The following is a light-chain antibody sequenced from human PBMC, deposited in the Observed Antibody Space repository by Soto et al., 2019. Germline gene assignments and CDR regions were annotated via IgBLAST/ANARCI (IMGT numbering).Light chain of an antibody. J-gene: IGKJ1*01. Sequence: IPLTQSPSSLTASVGDRVTITCRASQGISSNLAWYQQKPGRAPKLLIFGASTLQSGVPSRFSGSGSGTVFTLTISSLQPEDFATYFCQQLNSYPPWTFGQGTKVEIK. V-gene: IGKV1-9*01. CDR3: QQLNSYPPWT. CDR1: QGISSN. CDR2: GAS.